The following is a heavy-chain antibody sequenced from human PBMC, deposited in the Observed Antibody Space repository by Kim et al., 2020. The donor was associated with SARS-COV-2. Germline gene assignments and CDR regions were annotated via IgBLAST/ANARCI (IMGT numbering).Heavy chain of an antibody. V-gene: IGHV3-30*01. J-gene: IGHJ4*02. D-gene: IGHD1-26*01. Sequence: YADSVRGRFTISRDNSKNTLYLQMNSLRAGDTAVYYCARFSGSYSAFDYWGQGTLVTVSS. CDR3: ARFSGSYSAFDY.